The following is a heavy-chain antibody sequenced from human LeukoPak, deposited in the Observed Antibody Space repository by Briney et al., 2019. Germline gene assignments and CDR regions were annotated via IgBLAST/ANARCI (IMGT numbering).Heavy chain of an antibody. CDR1: DGSISSGGYY. CDR2: IYHSGST. J-gene: IGHJ4*02. Sequence: SQTLSLTCTVSDGSISSGGYYWSWIRQPPGKGLEWIGYIYHSGSTYYNPSLKSRVTISVDRSKNQFSLKLSSVTAADTAVYYCAMSRTGSYYKSYFDSWGQGTLVTVSS. V-gene: IGHV4-30-2*01. CDR3: AMSRTGSYYKSYFDS. D-gene: IGHD3-10*01.